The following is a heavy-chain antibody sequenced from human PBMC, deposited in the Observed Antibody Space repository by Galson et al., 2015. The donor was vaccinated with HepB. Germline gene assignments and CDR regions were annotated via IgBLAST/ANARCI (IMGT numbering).Heavy chain of an antibody. V-gene: IGHV1-2*06. CDR2: IDPNSGGT. J-gene: IGHJ4*02. Sequence: SVKVSCKASGYTFTGYYMHWIRQAPGQGLEWMGRIDPNSGGTKYAQKSQGRVTMTSDTSISTAYLELSRLRSDDTAFYYCARDGVAGAIGADYWGQGTLVTVSS. CDR3: ARDGVAGAIGADY. D-gene: IGHD6-19*01. CDR1: GYTFTGYY.